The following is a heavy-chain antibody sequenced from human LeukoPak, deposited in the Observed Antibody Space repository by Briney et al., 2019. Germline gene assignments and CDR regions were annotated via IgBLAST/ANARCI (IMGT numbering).Heavy chain of an antibody. CDR2: IYTSGST. Sequence: SSQTLSLTCTVSGGSISSGSYYWSWIRQPAGKGLEWIGRIYTSGSTYYNPSLKSRVTISVDRSKNQFSLKLSSVTAADTAVYYCARGRISIAAAYDYWGQGALVTVSS. V-gene: IGHV4-61*02. CDR3: ARGRISIAAAYDY. D-gene: IGHD6-13*01. CDR1: GGSISSGSYY. J-gene: IGHJ4*02.